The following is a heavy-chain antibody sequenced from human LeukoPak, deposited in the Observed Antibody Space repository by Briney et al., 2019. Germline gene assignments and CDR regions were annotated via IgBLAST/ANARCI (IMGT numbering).Heavy chain of an antibody. CDR2: ISAYNGNT. Sequence: ASVKVSCKASGYTFTSYGISWVRQAPGQGLEWMGWISAYNGNTNYAQKLQGRVTMTTDTSTSTAYMELRSLRSDDTAVYYCARDHATEKYSSGFPDYWGQGTLVTVSS. CDR1: GYTFTSYG. J-gene: IGHJ4*02. CDR3: ARDHATEKYSSGFPDY. D-gene: IGHD6-19*01. V-gene: IGHV1-18*01.